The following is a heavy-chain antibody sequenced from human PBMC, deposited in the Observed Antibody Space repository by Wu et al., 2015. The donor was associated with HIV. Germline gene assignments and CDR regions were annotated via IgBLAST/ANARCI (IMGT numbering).Heavy chain of an antibody. CDR3: ARDSGITIFGVGDHWYFDL. D-gene: IGHD3-3*01. CDR2: INPNSGGT. Sequence: QVQLVQSGAEVKKPGASVKVSCKASGYTFTGYYMHWVRQAPGQGLEWMGWINPNSGGTNYAQKFQGRVTMTRDTSISTAYMELSRLRSDDTAVYYCARDSGITIFGVGDHWYFDLWGRGTLVTVSS. CDR1: GYTFTGYY. V-gene: IGHV1-2*02. J-gene: IGHJ2*01.